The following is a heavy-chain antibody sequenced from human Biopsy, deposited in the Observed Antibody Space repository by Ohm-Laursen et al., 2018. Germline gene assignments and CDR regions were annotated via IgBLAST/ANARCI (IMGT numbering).Heavy chain of an antibody. V-gene: IGHV3-48*03. CDR2: ITASSSTI. CDR3: TRLAYYYYYGMDV. CDR1: GFNFNNHK. J-gene: IGHJ6*02. D-gene: IGHD2-21*01. Sequence: SLRLSCAASGFNFNNHKMNWVRQAPGKGLEWVSSITASSSTIYYADSVKGRFTISRDNAKNSLYLQMNSLRAEDTAVYYCTRLAYYYYYGMDVWGQGTTVTVSS.